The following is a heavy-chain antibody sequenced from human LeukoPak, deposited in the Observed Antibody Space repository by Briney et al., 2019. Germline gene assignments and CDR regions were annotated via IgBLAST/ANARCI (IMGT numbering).Heavy chain of an antibody. CDR1: GFTFGGST. D-gene: IGHD4-17*01. CDR2: IRNKANSYAT. CDR3: TGQPNYGDYPN. J-gene: IGHJ4*02. Sequence: PGGSLRLSXAASGFTFGGSTMHWARQTSGKGLEWVGRIRNKANSYATAYAESVKGRFTISRDDSKNTVYLQMNSLKTEDTAVYYCTGQPNYGDYPNWGQGALVTVSS. V-gene: IGHV3-73*01.